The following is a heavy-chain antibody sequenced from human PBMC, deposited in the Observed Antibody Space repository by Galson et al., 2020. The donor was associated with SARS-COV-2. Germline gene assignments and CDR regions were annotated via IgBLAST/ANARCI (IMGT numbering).Heavy chain of an antibody. J-gene: IGHJ4*02. V-gene: IGHV1-46*01. CDR2: INPSGGGT. D-gene: IGHD6-13*01. CDR1: GDTFTRYF. CDR3: ARESIAAADTGLDF. Sequence: ASVKVSCKASGDTFTRYFIHWVRQAPGQGLEWRAIINPSGGGTNFAQNFRGRVTMTRDTSTSTVYMELSSLTSEDTAVYYCARESIAAADTGLDFWGQGTLVSVSS.